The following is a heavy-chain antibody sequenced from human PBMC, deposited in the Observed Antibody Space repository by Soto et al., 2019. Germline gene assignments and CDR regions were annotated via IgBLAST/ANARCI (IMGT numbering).Heavy chain of an antibody. J-gene: IGHJ6*02. CDR1: GFTFSSYA. CDR2: ISYDGSNK. Sequence: GGSLRLSCAASGFTFSSYAMHWVRQAPGKGLEWVAVISYDGSNKYYADSVKGRFTISRDNSKNTLYLQMNSLRAEDTAVYYCAREEAGYSGYDKNDYGMDVWGQGTTVTVSS. CDR3: AREEAGYSGYDKNDYGMDV. V-gene: IGHV3-30-3*01. D-gene: IGHD5-12*01.